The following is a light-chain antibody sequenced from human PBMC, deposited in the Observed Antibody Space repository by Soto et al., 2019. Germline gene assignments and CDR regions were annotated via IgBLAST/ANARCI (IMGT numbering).Light chain of an antibody. CDR2: EVA. CDR1: SSDFGAYDS. CDR3: SSYAGSNKLV. Sequence: QSALTQPPSASGSPGQSVPISCTGSSSDFGAYDSVSWYQQHPGKAPKLLIYEVAKRPSGVPDRFSGSKSGNTASLTVSVLQAEDEADYYCSSYAGSNKLVFGTGTKVTVL. V-gene: IGLV2-8*01. J-gene: IGLJ1*01.